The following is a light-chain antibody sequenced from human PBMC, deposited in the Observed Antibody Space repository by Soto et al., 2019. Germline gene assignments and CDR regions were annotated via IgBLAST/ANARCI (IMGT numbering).Light chain of an antibody. V-gene: IGLV2-11*01. Sequence: QSALTQPRSVSGSPGQSVTLSCTGTSTDVGGYNYVSWYQQHPGNTPKLIIFDVTQRPSGVPDRFSGSKSGNAASLTISGLQAEDEADYYCSSYSGIYTLMFGGGTKVTVL. J-gene: IGLJ3*02. CDR2: DVT. CDR1: STDVGGYNY. CDR3: SSYSGIYTLM.